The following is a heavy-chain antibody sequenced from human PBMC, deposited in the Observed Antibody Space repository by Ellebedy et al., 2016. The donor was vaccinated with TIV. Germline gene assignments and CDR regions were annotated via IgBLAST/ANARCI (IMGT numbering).Heavy chain of an antibody. CDR1: GISFSSYA. CDR3: AREGGYSSGWFKVDY. J-gene: IGHJ4*02. V-gene: IGHV3-23*01. D-gene: IGHD6-19*01. Sequence: GESLKISCAASGISFSSYAMSWVRQAPGKGLEWVSAISGSGDKMYYTDSVKGRFTITRDNAKNSLYLQMNSLRAEDTAVYYCAREGGYSSGWFKVDYWGQGTLVTVSS. CDR2: ISGSGDKM.